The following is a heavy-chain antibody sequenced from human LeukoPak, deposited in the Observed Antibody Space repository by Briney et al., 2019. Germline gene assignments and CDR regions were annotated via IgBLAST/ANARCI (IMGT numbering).Heavy chain of an antibody. V-gene: IGHV3-21*01. CDR1: GFTFSSYS. CDR2: ISSSSSYI. Sequence: GGSLRLSCAASGFTFSSYSMNWVRQAPGKGLEWVSSISSSSSYIYYADSVKGRFTISRDNAKNSLYLQMNSLRAEDTAVYYCASDLEYCSGGSCYSAFDYWGQGTLVTVSS. J-gene: IGHJ4*02. CDR3: ASDLEYCSGGSCYSAFDY. D-gene: IGHD2-15*01.